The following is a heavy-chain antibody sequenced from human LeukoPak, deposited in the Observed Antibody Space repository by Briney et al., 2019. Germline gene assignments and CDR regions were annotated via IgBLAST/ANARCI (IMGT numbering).Heavy chain of an antibody. CDR1: GFTCTGKG. Sequence: GGPLRLSGAASGFTCTGKGMHWVGQAPAKGRDGVAIIWHDGSTNYYTDSVKGRFTISRDNSHNTLYLQMDSLRADDTAVYYCARDGPNWGRDFDHWGQGTLVIVSS. D-gene: IGHD7-27*01. V-gene: IGHV3-33*01. CDR2: IWHDGSTN. CDR3: ARDGPNWGRDFDH. J-gene: IGHJ5*02.